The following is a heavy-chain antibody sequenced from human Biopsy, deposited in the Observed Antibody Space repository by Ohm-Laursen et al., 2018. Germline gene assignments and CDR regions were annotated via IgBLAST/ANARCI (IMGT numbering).Heavy chain of an antibody. CDR1: GFTFSDYY. CDR3: ARDVEGFYSYAMDV. J-gene: IGHJ6*02. Sequence: GSLRLPCAASGFTFSDYYMSWIRQAPGKGLEWVSYITSGGSTTDYADSVKGRFTISRDNAKSSLFLQMNSLRAEDTAVYYCARDVEGFYSYAMDVWGQGTTVTVSS. V-gene: IGHV3-11*01. D-gene: IGHD5-24*01. CDR2: ITSGGSTT.